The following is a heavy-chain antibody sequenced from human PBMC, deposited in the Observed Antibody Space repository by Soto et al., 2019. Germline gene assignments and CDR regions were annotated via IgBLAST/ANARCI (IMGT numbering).Heavy chain of an antibody. CDR3: AREIAAACRSE. V-gene: IGHV4-34*01. D-gene: IGHD6-13*01. Sequence: QVQLQQWGAGLLKPSETLSLTCAVYGGSFSGYYWSWIRQPPGKGLEWIGEINHSGSTNYNPCIKSRVTISVDTSKNQFSLKLSSVTAADTAVYYCAREIAAACRSEWGQGTLVTVSS. J-gene: IGHJ4*02. CDR2: INHSGST. CDR1: GGSFSGYY.